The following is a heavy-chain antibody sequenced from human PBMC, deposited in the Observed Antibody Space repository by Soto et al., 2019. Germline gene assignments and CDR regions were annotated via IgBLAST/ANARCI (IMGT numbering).Heavy chain of an antibody. CDR2: IYKSTTT. CDR3: ARGRYCLTGRCFPNWFDS. D-gene: IGHD2-15*01. CDR1: GDSISTVDYF. J-gene: IGHJ5*01. V-gene: IGHV4-30-4*01. Sequence: QVHLLESGPGLVKPSQTLSLTCSVSGDSISTVDYFWAWIRQPPGQALEYIGYIYKSTTTYYNPSFESRVAISLDTSKSQFYLPVTSVTAADTAVYFCARGRYCLTGRCFPNWFDSWGQGTLVTVSS.